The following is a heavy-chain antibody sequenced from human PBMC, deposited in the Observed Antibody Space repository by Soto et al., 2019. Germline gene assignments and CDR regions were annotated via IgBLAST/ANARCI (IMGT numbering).Heavy chain of an antibody. CDR3: AREIYGGNFDY. D-gene: IGHD4-17*01. CDR2: ISSSGSTI. J-gene: IGHJ4*02. CDR1: GFTFSSYE. Sequence: GGSLRLSCAASGFTFSSYEMNWVRQAPGKGLEWVSYISSSGSTIYYADSVKGRFTISRDNAKNSLYLQMNSLRAEDTAVYYCAREIYGGNFDYWGQGTLVTVSS. V-gene: IGHV3-48*03.